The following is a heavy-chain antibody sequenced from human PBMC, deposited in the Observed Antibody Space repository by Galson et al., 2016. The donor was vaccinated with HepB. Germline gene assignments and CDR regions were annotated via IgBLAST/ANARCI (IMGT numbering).Heavy chain of an antibody. CDR2: TSANSGNT. D-gene: IGHD5-24*01. CDR1: GYTFPTYG. J-gene: IGHJ4*02. CDR3: ARDVQFRFDY. V-gene: IGHV1-18*04. Sequence: SVKVSCKASGYTFPTYGISWVRQAPGQGLEWLGWTSANSGNTNYAQKFQGRVTMTRDTSASTVYMELRSLRSDDTAVYYCARDVQFRFDYWGQGTLVTVSS.